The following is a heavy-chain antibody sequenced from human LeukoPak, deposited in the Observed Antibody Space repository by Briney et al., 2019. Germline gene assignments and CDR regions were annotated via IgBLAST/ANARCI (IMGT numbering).Heavy chain of an antibody. Sequence: GASVKVSCKASGYTFTGYYMHWVRQAPGQGLEWMGWINPNSGGTNYAQKFQGRVTMTRDTSISTAYMELSRLRSDDTAVYYCARDYDSSGYYGEAFDIWGQGTMVTVSS. J-gene: IGHJ3*02. CDR1: GYTFTGYY. CDR3: ARDYDSSGYYGEAFDI. V-gene: IGHV1-2*02. CDR2: INPNSGGT. D-gene: IGHD3-22*01.